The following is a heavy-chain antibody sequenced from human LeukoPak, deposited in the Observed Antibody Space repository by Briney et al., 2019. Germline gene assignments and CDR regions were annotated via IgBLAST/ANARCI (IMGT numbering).Heavy chain of an antibody. D-gene: IGHD6-13*01. J-gene: IGHJ4*02. CDR2: IYYRGST. CDR3: ARGIAAAEDY. V-gene: IGHV4-59*01. CDR1: GGSISSYY. Sequence: SETLSLTCTVSGGSISSYYWSWIRQPPGEGLGWIGYIYYRGSTNYNPSFKSRVTISIDTSKNQFSLKMTSVTAADTAVYYCARGIAAAEDYWGQGTLVTVSS.